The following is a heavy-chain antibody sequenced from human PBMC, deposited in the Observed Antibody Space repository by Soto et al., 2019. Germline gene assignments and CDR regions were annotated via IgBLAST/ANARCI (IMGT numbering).Heavy chain of an antibody. CDR3: ARAPREDYYDSSGYQRAFDI. V-gene: IGHV4-31*03. Sequence: SEALSLTLTVSGVSLSSGVYYLGWVRPQPGKGLGWIGYIYYSGSTYYNPSLKSRVTISVDTSKNQFSLKLSSVTAADTAVYYCARAPREDYYDSSGYQRAFDIWGQGTMVTVSS. CDR1: GVSLSSGVYY. CDR2: IYYSGST. J-gene: IGHJ3*02. D-gene: IGHD3-22*01.